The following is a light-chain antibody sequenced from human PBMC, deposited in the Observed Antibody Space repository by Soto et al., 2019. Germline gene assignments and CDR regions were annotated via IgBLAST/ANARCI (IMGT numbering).Light chain of an antibody. Sequence: EIVLAQSPGTLSLSPGERATLSCRASQSVTNSFLAWYQQKPGQAPRLLIYGASRRATGIPDRFTGSGSGTDFPLTISRLEPEDFAVYYCQQYGSSPWAFGQGTKVEL. CDR1: QSVTNSF. J-gene: IGKJ1*01. V-gene: IGKV3-20*01. CDR2: GAS. CDR3: QQYGSSPWA.